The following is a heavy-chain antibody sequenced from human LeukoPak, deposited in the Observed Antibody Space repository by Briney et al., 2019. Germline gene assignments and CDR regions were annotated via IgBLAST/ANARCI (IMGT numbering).Heavy chain of an antibody. CDR1: GFTFDDYA. V-gene: IGHV3-9*01. Sequence: GGSLRLSCAASGFTFDDYAMHWVRQAPGKGLEWVSGISWNSGSIGYADSVKGRFTISRDNAKNSLYLQMNSLRAEDTALYYCAKGKGIAVAASFDYWGQGTLVTVPS. CDR3: AKGKGIAVAASFDY. D-gene: IGHD6-19*01. CDR2: ISWNSGSI. J-gene: IGHJ4*02.